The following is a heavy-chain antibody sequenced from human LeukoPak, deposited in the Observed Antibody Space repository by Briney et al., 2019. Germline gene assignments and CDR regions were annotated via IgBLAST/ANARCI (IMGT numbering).Heavy chain of an antibody. Sequence: GGSLRLSCAASGFTFSSYWMSWVRQAPGKGLEWVANIKQDGSEKYYVDSVKGRFTISRDNAKNPLFLQMNSLRAEDTAVYYCARVDCSSTSCHDFYYYGMDVWGQGTTVTVSS. CDR1: GFTFSSYW. J-gene: IGHJ6*02. CDR3: ARVDCSSTSCHDFYYYGMDV. D-gene: IGHD2-2*01. CDR2: IKQDGSEK. V-gene: IGHV3-7*01.